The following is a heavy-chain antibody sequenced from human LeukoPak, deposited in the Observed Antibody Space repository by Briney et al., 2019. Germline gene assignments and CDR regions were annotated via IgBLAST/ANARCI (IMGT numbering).Heavy chain of an antibody. CDR1: GGSFSGYY. CDR2: INHSGST. CDR3: ARVLPDYYNTAYYLGAFDY. Sequence: SETLSLTCAVYGGSFSGYYWTWIRQPPGKGLEWIGDINHSGSTNYNPTLKSRVTISVDTSKNQFSLSLSPVTATDTAVYYCARVLPDYYNTAYYLGAFDYWGQGTLVTVSS. V-gene: IGHV4-34*01. J-gene: IGHJ4*02. D-gene: IGHD3-22*01.